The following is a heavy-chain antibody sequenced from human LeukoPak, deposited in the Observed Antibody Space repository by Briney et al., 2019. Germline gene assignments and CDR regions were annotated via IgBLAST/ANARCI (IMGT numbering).Heavy chain of an antibody. CDR2: ISSSGSTI. CDR3: AELGITMIGGV. Sequence: PGGSLRLSCAASGFTFCSYEMNWVRQAPGKGLEWVSYISSSGSTIYYADSVKDRFTISRDNAKNSLYLQMNSLRAEDTAVYYCAELGITMIGGVWGKGTTVTISS. J-gene: IGHJ6*04. D-gene: IGHD3-10*02. V-gene: IGHV3-48*03. CDR1: GFTFCSYE.